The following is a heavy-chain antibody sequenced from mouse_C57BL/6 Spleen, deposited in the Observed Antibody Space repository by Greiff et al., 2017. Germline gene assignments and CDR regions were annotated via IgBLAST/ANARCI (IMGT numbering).Heavy chain of an antibody. Sequence: QVQLQQSGAELVKPGASVKLSCKASGYTFTSYWMQWVKQRPGQGLEWIGEIDPSASYTNYNQKFKGKATLTVYTSSSTAYMQLSSLTSEDSAVYYCANAWCAYWGQGTLVTVSA. CDR1: GYTFTSYW. CDR2: IDPSASYT. J-gene: IGHJ3*01. V-gene: IGHV1-50*01. CDR3: ANAWCAY.